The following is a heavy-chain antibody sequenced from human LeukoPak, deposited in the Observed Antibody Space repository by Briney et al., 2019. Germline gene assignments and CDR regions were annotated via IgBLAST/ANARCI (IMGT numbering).Heavy chain of an antibody. CDR1: GYTFTSYA. Sequence: ASVKVSCKASGYTFTSYAMHWVRQAPGQRLEWMGWINAGNGNTKYSQKFQGRVTITRDTSASTAYMELSSLRSEDTAVYYCARGRTVAARERSVAGGDLVYWGQGTLVTVSS. D-gene: IGHD2-21*01. CDR2: INAGNGNT. V-gene: IGHV1-3*01. J-gene: IGHJ4*02. CDR3: ARGRTVAARERSVAGGDLVY.